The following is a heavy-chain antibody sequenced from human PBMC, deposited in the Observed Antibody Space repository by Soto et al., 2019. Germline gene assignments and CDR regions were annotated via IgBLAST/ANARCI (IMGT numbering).Heavy chain of an antibody. Sequence: QVQLVQSGAEVKKPGSSVKVSCKASGGTFSSYALSWVRQAPGQGLEWMGGIIPMSGATNYAQKFQGRVTFTADESTNPAYLDLTSLRSEDTAVYYCARGGPENDYWGQGTLVTVSS. CDR3: ARGGPENDY. CDR2: IIPMSGAT. J-gene: IGHJ4*02. V-gene: IGHV1-69*12. D-gene: IGHD1-26*01. CDR1: GGTFSSYA.